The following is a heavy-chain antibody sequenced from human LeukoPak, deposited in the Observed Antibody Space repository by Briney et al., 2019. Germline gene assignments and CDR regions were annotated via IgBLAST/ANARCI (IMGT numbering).Heavy chain of an antibody. J-gene: IGHJ6*03. CDR1: GGSISSYY. Sequence: PSETLSLTCTVSGGSISSYYWSWIRQPAGKGLEWIGRIYTSGSTNYNPSLKSRVTISVDTSKNQFSLKLSSVTAADTAVYYCARGVTTAHYYYYMDVWGKGTTVTVSS. V-gene: IGHV4-4*07. CDR3: ARGVTTAHYYYYMDV. D-gene: IGHD4-11*01. CDR2: IYTSGST.